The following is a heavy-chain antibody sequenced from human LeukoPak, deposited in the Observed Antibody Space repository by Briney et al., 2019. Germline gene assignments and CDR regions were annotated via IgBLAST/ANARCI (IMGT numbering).Heavy chain of an antibody. V-gene: IGHV1-46*01. CDR1: GYTFTRYY. CDR3: ARGAGANSGDY. D-gene: IGHD4-23*01. Sequence: ASVKVSCKASGYTFTRYYIHWVRQAPGQGLEWMGIINPSGGSTSYARKFQGRVTMTRDTSTSAVYMDLSSLRSEDTAVYYCARGAGANSGDYWGQGTPVTVSS. CDR2: INPSGGST. J-gene: IGHJ4*02.